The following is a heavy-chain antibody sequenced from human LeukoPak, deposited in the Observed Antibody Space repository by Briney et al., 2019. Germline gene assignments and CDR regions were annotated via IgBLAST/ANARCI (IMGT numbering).Heavy chain of an antibody. CDR1: GYTFTSYG. V-gene: IGHV1-18*01. Sequence: ASVKVSCKASGYTFTSYGISWVRQAPGQGLEWMGWISAYNGNTYYAQKLQGRVTMTTDTSTSTAYVELRSLRSDDTAVYYCAREGRYYYYMDVWGKGTTVTVSS. CDR2: ISAYNGNT. CDR3: AREGRYYYYMDV. J-gene: IGHJ6*03.